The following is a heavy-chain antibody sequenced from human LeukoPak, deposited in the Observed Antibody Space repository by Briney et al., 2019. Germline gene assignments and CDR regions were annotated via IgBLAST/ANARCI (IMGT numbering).Heavy chain of an antibody. D-gene: IGHD3-10*01. CDR3: AGEIFGSGSYPDF. CDR2: IWHDGSHK. CDR1: GFAFNTYA. V-gene: IGHV3-33*01. J-gene: IGHJ4*02. Sequence: PGRSLRLSCAASGFAFNTYAMHWVRQAPGRGLEWVALIWHDGSHKFYSNSVRGQFTISRDNSKNTVSLQMNNLRPEDTAVYYCAGEIFGSGSYPDFWGQGTLVTVSS.